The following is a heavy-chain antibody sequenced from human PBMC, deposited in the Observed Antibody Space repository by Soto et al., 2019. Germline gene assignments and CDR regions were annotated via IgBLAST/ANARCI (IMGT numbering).Heavy chain of an antibody. CDR3: AREAHGGNFES. V-gene: IGHV1-69*12. D-gene: IGHD2-15*01. CDR1: GGRFSTNA. CDR2: IVAIFDKA. Sequence: QVQLVQSGAAVKKPGSSVKVSCKASGGRFSTNAISWLRQAPGQGLEWMGGIVAIFDKANYAQKFQDRVTMTADDSTSTAYMERSSLRSDDTAVYYCAREAHGGNFESWGQGTLVTVSS. J-gene: IGHJ4*02.